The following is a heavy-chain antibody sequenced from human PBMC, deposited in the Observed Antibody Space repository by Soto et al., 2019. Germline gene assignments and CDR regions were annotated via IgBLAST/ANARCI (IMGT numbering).Heavy chain of an antibody. J-gene: IGHJ4*01. CDR2: IYYPGST. V-gene: IGHV4-61*01. CDR1: GGSVSSGTYY. D-gene: IGHD3-22*01. Sequence: PSETLSLTCTVCGGSVSSGTYYWSWIRQPPGKGLEWIGYIYYPGSTNYNPSLKSRVTISIDTSKNQFSLKLSSVTAADTAVFYCARSLGTVYDSLPDYWGQGTLVTVSS. CDR3: ARSLGTVYDSLPDY.